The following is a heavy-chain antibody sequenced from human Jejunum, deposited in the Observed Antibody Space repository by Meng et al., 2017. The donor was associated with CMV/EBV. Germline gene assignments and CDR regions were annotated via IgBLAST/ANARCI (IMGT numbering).Heavy chain of an antibody. V-gene: IGHV3-7*01. CDR1: GFTFSIHW. CDR2: IKPDGSEI. Sequence: LTCADSGFTFSIHWMSWVRQPPGKGPEWVASIKPDGSEIQYVGSLRGRFTVSRDNARKSLYLQMNSLTAEDTAVYYCASGNDFNIWGQGTLVTVSS. J-gene: IGHJ3*02. CDR3: ASGNDFNI. D-gene: IGHD1-1*01.